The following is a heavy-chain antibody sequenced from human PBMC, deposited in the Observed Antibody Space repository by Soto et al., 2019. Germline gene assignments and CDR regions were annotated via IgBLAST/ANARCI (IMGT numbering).Heavy chain of an antibody. CDR1: GYTFTSYA. J-gene: IGHJ6*02. CDR2: INAGNGNT. CDR3: ARVLDPDYYYYGMDV. Sequence: GASVKVSCKASGYTFTSYAMHWVRQAPGQRLEWMGWINAGNGNTKYSQKFQGRVTITRDTSASTAYMELSSLRSEDTAVYYCARVLDPDYYYYGMDVWGQGTKVTVSS. V-gene: IGHV1-3*01.